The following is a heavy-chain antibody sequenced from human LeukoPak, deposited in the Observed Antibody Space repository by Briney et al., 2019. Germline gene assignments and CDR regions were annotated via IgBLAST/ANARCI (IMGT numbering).Heavy chain of an antibody. D-gene: IGHD3-22*01. Sequence: GASVKVSCKASGYTFTSYGISWVRQAPGQGLEWMGWISAYNGNTNYAQKLQGRVTMTTDTSTSTAYMELRSLRADDTAVYYCARDQTFYFDSGGPNFDFWGQGSLVIVSS. CDR2: ISAYNGNT. CDR3: ARDQTFYFDSGGPNFDF. V-gene: IGHV1-18*01. CDR1: GYTFTSYG. J-gene: IGHJ4*02.